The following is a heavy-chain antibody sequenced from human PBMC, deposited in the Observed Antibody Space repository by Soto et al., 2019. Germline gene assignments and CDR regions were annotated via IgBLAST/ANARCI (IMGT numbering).Heavy chain of an antibody. CDR2: IYYSGST. D-gene: IGHD6-19*01. Sequence: SETLSLTCTVSGGSISSSSYYWGWIRQPPGKGLEWIGSIYYSGSTYYNPSLKSRVTISVDTSKNTLYLHINSLKVDDTAMYYCARAHSTGWHYFDYWGPGTLVTVSS. CDR1: GGSISSSSYY. J-gene: IGHJ4*02. V-gene: IGHV4-39*01. CDR3: ARAHSTGWHYFDY.